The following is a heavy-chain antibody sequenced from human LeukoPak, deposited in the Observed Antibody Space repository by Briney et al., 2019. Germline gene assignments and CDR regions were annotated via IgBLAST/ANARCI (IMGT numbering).Heavy chain of an antibody. Sequence: ASVKVSCKVSGYIFTELSMHWVRQDPGKGLEWMGGFNPEDGESFYAQKFQGRVTLTEDTSADTAYMELSSLTFEDTAVYYCATDGSGDYLNHWGQGTLVTVSS. V-gene: IGHV1-24*01. CDR1: GYIFTELS. CDR2: FNPEDGES. D-gene: IGHD4-17*01. CDR3: ATDGSGDYLNH. J-gene: IGHJ4*02.